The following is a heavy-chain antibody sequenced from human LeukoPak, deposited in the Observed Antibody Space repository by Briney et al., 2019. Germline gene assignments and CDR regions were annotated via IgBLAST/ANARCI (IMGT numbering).Heavy chain of an antibody. J-gene: IGHJ2*01. CDR3: ARTTAAIMSPFYFDL. CDR1: GGSITSDDHY. V-gene: IGHV4-39*01. D-gene: IGHD5-24*01. Sequence: SKTLSLTCAVSGGSITSDDHYWGWIRQPPGKGLEWVGSFYYSGSSYYNPSLRSRITISVDTSKNQFSLNLRSVTAADTAVYYCARTTAAIMSPFYFDLWGRGTLVTVSS. CDR2: FYYSGSS.